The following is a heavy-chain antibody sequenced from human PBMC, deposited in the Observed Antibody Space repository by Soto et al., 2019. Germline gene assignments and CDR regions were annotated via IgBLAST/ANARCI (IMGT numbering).Heavy chain of an antibody. CDR1: GFTFSSYA. D-gene: IGHD2-15*01. J-gene: IGHJ4*02. V-gene: IGHV3-23*01. CDR3: AKVPRYCSGGSCYGRYFEY. CDR2: ISGSAGST. Sequence: GGSLRLSCAASGFTFSSYAMSWLRQAPGKGLEWVSAISGSAGSTYYAASVKGRFTISRDNSKNTLHLQMNSLRAEDTAVYFCAKVPRYCSGGSCYGRYFEYCGQGILLTVPS.